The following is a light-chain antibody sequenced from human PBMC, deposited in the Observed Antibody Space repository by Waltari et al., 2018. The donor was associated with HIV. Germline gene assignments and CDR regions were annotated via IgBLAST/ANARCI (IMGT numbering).Light chain of an antibody. Sequence: DIQMAQSPSSVSASLGDTITITWRASQDIASWLAWYQQRPGRAPKLLIYAASSLQSGVPSRFSASGSGTDFTLTITSLQPEDFATYYCQQANSFPITFGQGTRLDIK. V-gene: IGKV1D-12*01. CDR3: QQANSFPIT. CDR1: QDIASW. CDR2: AAS. J-gene: IGKJ5*01.